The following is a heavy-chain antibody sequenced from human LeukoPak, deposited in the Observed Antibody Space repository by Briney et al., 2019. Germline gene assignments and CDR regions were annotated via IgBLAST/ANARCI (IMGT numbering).Heavy chain of an antibody. D-gene: IGHD5-18*01. Sequence: GGSLRLSCAASGFTFSSYSMNWDRQAPGKGLEWVSSISSSSSYIYYADSVKGRFTISRDNAKNSLYLQMNSLRAEDTAVYYCARARGYSYGYQGWFDPWGQGTLVTVSS. J-gene: IGHJ5*02. CDR1: GFTFSSYS. CDR3: ARARGYSYGYQGWFDP. V-gene: IGHV3-21*01. CDR2: ISSSSSYI.